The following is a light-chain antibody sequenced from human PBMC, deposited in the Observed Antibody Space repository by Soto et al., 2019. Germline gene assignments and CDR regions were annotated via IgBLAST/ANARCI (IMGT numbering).Light chain of an antibody. CDR1: QSVFYSSNNKNY. J-gene: IGKJ1*01. V-gene: IGKV4-1*01. CDR3: QQYYYTPPT. Sequence: DIVMTQSPDSLAVSLGERATINCNSSQSVFYSSNNKNYLAWYQQKAGQPPRLLIYWASTREFGVPDRFSGCGSGTDFTLTITSLQAEYVVDYSCQQYYYTPPTFGQGTKVEIK. CDR2: WAS.